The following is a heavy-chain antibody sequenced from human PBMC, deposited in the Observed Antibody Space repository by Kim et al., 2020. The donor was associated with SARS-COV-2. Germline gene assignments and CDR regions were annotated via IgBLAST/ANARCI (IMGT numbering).Heavy chain of an antibody. CDR3: ARSPGLLWFGELLYAFDI. D-gene: IGHD3-10*01. V-gene: IGHV3-11*06. J-gene: IGHJ3*02. Sequence: KGRFTISRDNAKNSLYLQMNSLRAEDTAVYYCARSPGLLWFGELLYAFDIWGQGTIVTVSS.